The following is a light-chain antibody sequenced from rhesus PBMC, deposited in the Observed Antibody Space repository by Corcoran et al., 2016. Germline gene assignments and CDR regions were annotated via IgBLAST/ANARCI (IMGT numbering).Light chain of an antibody. Sequence: DIVMTQTPLSLPVTPGEPASISCRSSRSLLRSGGKTYLYWFLQKPGQSPQFLIYEVSNPASGVPARFSGRGSGADFTLKISRVGAEDVGVYYCMQGIQLPLTFGGGTKVEIK. CDR1: RSLLRSGGKTY. V-gene: IGKV2S15*01. CDR3: MQGIQLPLT. J-gene: IGKJ4*01. CDR2: EVS.